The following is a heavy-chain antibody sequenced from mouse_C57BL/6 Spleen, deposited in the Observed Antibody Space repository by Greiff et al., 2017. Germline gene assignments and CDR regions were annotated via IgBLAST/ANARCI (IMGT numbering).Heavy chain of an antibody. CDR3: AIQCYYHFDY. CDR1: GFTFSSYT. Sequence: EVKLVESGGGLVKPGGSLKLSCAASGFTFSSYTMSWVRQTPEKRLEWVATISGGGGNTYYPDSVKGRFTISRDNAKNTLYLQMISLRSEDTALYYCAIQCYYHFDYWGQGTTLTVSS. V-gene: IGHV5-9*01. D-gene: IGHD2-3*01. J-gene: IGHJ2*01. CDR2: ISGGGGNT.